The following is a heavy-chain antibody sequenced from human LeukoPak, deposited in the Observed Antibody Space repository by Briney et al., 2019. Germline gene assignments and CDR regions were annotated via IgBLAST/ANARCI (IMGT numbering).Heavy chain of an antibody. D-gene: IGHD3-16*01. CDR2: INSDGSEG. CDR3: ARGGGLDV. J-gene: IGHJ6*02. Sequence: GALRLSCAVSGFTFSGFWMSWSRQAPGKGLEWVASINSDGSEGYYADVVKGRFTISRDNAKNSLYLQMSNLRAEDTAVYFCARGGGLDVWGQGATVTVSS. V-gene: IGHV3-7*03. CDR1: GFTFSGFW.